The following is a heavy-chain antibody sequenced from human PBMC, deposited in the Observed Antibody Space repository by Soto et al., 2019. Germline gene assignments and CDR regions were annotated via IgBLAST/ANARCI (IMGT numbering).Heavy chain of an antibody. J-gene: IGHJ3*02. D-gene: IGHD3-3*01. Sequence: GGSLRLSCAASGFTFSSYSMNWVRQAPGKGLEWVSSISSSSSYIYYADSVKGRFTISRDNTKNSLYLQMNSLRAEDTAVYYCARSFGGNSAFDIWGQGTMVTVS. CDR1: GFTFSSYS. V-gene: IGHV3-21*01. CDR2: ISSSSSYI. CDR3: ARSFGGNSAFDI.